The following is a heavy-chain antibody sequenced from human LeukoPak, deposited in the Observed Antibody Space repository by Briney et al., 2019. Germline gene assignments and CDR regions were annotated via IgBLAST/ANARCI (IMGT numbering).Heavy chain of an antibody. Sequence: GGSLRLSCAASGFTLNSYSMTWVRQAPGKGLEWVSTISSSGGYIYYADSVKGRFTISRDTAKNSLYLQMNSLRVEDTAVYSCARLRDTVTSASDYWGQGTLVTVSS. CDR3: ARLRDTVTSASDY. V-gene: IGHV3-21*01. CDR2: ISSSGGYI. CDR1: GFTLNSYS. D-gene: IGHD4-17*01. J-gene: IGHJ4*02.